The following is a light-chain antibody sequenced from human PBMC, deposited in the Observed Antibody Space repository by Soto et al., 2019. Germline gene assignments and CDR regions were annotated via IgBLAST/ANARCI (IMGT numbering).Light chain of an antibody. CDR3: AAWDDSLNGYV. CDR2: NNN. Sequence: QAVVTQPPSASETPGQRVTISCSGSSTNIGGNTVNWYQQLPGTAPKLLIYNNNQRPSGVPDRFSGSKSGTSASLAISGLQSEDEADYYCAAWDDSLNGYVFVTGTKVTVL. J-gene: IGLJ1*01. CDR1: STNIGGNT. V-gene: IGLV1-44*01.